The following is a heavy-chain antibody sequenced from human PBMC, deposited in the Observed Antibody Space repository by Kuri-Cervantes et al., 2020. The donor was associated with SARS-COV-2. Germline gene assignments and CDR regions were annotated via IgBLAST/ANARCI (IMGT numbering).Heavy chain of an antibody. CDR1: GGSFSGYY. D-gene: IGHD3-22*01. Sequence: SQTLSLTCAVYGGSFSGYYWSWIRQPPGKGLEWIGEINHSGSTNYNPSLKSRVIISVDTSKNQFSLKLSSVTAADTAVYYCARGFSAVVVAHWYFDLWGRGTLVTVSS. J-gene: IGHJ2*01. CDR2: INHSGST. V-gene: IGHV4-34*01. CDR3: ARGFSAVVVAHWYFDL.